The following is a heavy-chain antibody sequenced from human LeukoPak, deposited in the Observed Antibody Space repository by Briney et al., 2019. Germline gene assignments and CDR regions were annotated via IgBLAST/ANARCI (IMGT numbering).Heavy chain of an antibody. Sequence: SETLSLTCTVSGVSISSSNSYWGWIRQPPGKGLEWIGSIYYSGNTYYNASLKSQVSISIDTSKNQFSLRLTSVTAADTAVYYCARDFVGGGHRKDYYYMDVWGKGTTVTISS. V-gene: IGHV4-39*02. D-gene: IGHD2-15*01. CDR3: ARDFVGGGHRKDYYYMDV. CDR1: GVSISSSNSY. CDR2: IYYSGNT. J-gene: IGHJ6*03.